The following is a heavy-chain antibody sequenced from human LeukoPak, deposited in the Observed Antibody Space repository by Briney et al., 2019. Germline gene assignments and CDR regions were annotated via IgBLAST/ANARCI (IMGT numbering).Heavy chain of an antibody. CDR3: ARSVDDFWSGPTHRWFDP. V-gene: IGHV4-59*08. CDR1: GGSISSYY. D-gene: IGHD3-3*01. CDR2: IYYSGST. J-gene: IGHJ5*02. Sequence: SETLSLTCIVSGGSISSYYWSWIRQPPGKGLEWIGYIYYSGSTNYNPSLKSRVTISVDTSKNQFSLKLSSVTAADTAVYYCARSVDDFWSGPTHRWFDPWGQGTLVTVSS.